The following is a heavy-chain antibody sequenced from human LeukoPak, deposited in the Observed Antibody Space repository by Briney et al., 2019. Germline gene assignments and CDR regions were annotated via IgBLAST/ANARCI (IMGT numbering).Heavy chain of an antibody. J-gene: IGHJ5*02. CDR3: MASSSDRP. D-gene: IGHD6-6*01. CDR1: GFTFSHYS. CDR2: TRFTGSYI. Sequence: GGSLRLSCVASGFTFSHYSMNWVRQAPGKGLEWVSSTRFTGSYIYYADSVKGRFTISRDNAKNSLYLQMNSLRAEDTAVYYCMASSSDRPWGQGTLVTVSS. V-gene: IGHV3-21*01.